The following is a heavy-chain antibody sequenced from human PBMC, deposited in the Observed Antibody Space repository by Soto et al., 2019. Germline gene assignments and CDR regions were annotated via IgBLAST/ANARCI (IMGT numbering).Heavy chain of an antibody. J-gene: IGHJ6*03. CDR2: VSWNSGTM. CDR1: GFSFDEYA. D-gene: IGHD2-2*01. CDR3: AKGFCSSTRCLTYSYMDV. Sequence: EVQLVASGGGLVQPGRSLRISCAASGFSFDEYAMHWVRQAPGKGLEWVSGVSWNSGTMGYGDSVRGRFAISRDNAKNSLYLQMNSLTTEDTALYYCAKGFCSSTRCLTYSYMDVWGKGTTVTVSS. V-gene: IGHV3-9*01.